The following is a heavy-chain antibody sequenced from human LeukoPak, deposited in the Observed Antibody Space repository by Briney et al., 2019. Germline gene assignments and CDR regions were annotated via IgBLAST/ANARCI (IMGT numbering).Heavy chain of an antibody. CDR3: ARAKVVTTSDY. CDR1: GYTFSSYG. CDR2: ISYDGSNK. D-gene: IGHD3-22*01. V-gene: IGHV3-30*03. J-gene: IGHJ4*02. Sequence: QSGGSLRLSCAASGYTFSSYGMHWVRQAPGKGLEWVAVISYDGSNKYYADSVKGRFTISRDNSKNTLYLQMNSLRAEDTAVYYCARAKVVTTSDYWGQGTLVTVSS.